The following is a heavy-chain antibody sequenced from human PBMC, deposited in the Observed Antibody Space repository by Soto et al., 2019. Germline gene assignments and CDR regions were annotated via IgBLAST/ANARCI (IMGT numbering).Heavy chain of an antibody. Sequence: GGSLRLSCAASRVTFSSSYMHWVRQAPGKGLQYVSAISPSGDSTFYTDSVKGRFTISRDNSKNMLYLQMGSLRAEDMAVYYCARGHYYGSGLYYFDYWGQGALVTVSS. CDR3: ARGHYYGSGLYYFDY. J-gene: IGHJ4*02. V-gene: IGHV3-64*02. CDR1: RVTFSSSY. D-gene: IGHD3-10*01. CDR2: ISPSGDST.